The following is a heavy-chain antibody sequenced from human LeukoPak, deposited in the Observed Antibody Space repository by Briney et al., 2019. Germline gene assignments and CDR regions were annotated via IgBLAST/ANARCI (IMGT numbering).Heavy chain of an antibody. J-gene: IGHJ1*01. V-gene: IGHV3-33*01. D-gene: IGHD5-18*01. CDR2: IWYDGSNK. CDR3: AREYSYGPQNKYFQH. CDR1: GFAFSTYG. Sequence: PGGSLRLSCAASGFAFSTYGMHWVRQVPGKGLEWVAVIWYDGSNKYYADSVKGRFTVSRDNSKNTLYLQMNSLRAEDTAVYYCAREYSYGPQNKYFQHWGQGTLVTVSS.